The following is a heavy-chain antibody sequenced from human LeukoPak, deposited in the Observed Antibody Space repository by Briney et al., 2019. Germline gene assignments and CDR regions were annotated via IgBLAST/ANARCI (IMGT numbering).Heavy chain of an antibody. Sequence: ASVKVSCKASGYTFSGYYLHWVRQAPGQGLEWMGWINPNSGGTNYAQKFQGRVTMTRDTSISTAYMELSRLRSDDTAVYYCARSGSYGDAFDIWGQGTMVTVSS. CDR2: INPNSGGT. J-gene: IGHJ3*02. D-gene: IGHD1-26*01. CDR3: ARSGSYGDAFDI. V-gene: IGHV1-2*02. CDR1: GYTFSGYY.